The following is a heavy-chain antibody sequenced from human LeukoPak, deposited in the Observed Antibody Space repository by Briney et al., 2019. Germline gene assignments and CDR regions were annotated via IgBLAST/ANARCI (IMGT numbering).Heavy chain of an antibody. CDR1: GFTFSSYG. D-gene: IGHD2-8*01. J-gene: IGHJ4*01. CDR2: ISYDGSNK. Sequence: GGSLRLSCAASGFTFSSYGMHWVRQAPGKGLEWVAVISYDGSNKYYADSVKGRFTISRDNSKNTLYLQMNSLRAEDTAVYYCATDLIVLMVYAEGEGLDYWGQGTLVTVSS. CDR3: ATDLIVLMVYAEGEGLDY. V-gene: IGHV3-30*03.